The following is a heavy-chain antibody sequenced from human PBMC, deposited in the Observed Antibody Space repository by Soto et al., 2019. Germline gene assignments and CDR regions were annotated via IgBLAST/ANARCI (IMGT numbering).Heavy chain of an antibody. CDR1: GFTCSSYD. J-gene: IGHJ3*02. V-gene: IGHV3-23*01. CDR3: AKATATGGGAFDI. CDR2: ILVGGST. Sequence: PGGSLRLSCAASGFTCSSYDMSWVRQAPGKGLEWVSTILVGGSTYYPDSVKGRFTISRDNSKNTLFLQMNSLTAGDTAVYYCAKATATGGGAFDICGQGTMVTVSS. D-gene: IGHD2-8*02.